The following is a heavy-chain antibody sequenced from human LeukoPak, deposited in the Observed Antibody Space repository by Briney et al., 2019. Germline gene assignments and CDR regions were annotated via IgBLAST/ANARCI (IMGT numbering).Heavy chain of an antibody. J-gene: IGHJ6*02. D-gene: IGHD6-13*01. CDR1: GYTFTGYY. CDR3: AREAGKNYYYGMDV. V-gene: IGHV1-2*04. CDR2: INPNSGGT. Sequence: ASVQVSCKASGYTFTGYYMHWVRQAPGQGLEWMGWINPNSGGTNYAQKFQGWVTMTRDTSISTAYMELSRLRSDDTAVYYCAREAGKNYYYGMDVWGQGTTVTVSS.